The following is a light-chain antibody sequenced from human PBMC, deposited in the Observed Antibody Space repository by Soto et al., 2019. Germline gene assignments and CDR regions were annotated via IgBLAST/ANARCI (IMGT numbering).Light chain of an antibody. V-gene: IGKV3-11*01. CDR2: DAS. CDR1: QSVSSN. CDR3: QRGDT. Sequence: EIVLTQSPATLSLSPGERATLSCRASQSVSSNLAWYQQKPGQAPRLLIYDASNRATGIPARFSGSGSGTDFTLTISSLEPEDFAVYYCQRGDTFGQGTRWRLN. J-gene: IGKJ5*01.